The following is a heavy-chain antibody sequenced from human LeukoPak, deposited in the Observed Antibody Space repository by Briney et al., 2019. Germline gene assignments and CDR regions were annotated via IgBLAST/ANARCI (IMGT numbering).Heavy chain of an antibody. D-gene: IGHD4-23*01. CDR2: ISWNSGSI. Sequence: GGSLRLSCAASGFTFDDYAMHWVRQAPGKGLEWVSGISWNSGSIGYADSVKGRFTISRDNYKNTLYLQMNSLRAEDTAVYYCAREGSPDYGGSAFDYWGQGTLVTVSS. CDR1: GFTFDDYA. V-gene: IGHV3-9*01. J-gene: IGHJ4*02. CDR3: AREGSPDYGGSAFDY.